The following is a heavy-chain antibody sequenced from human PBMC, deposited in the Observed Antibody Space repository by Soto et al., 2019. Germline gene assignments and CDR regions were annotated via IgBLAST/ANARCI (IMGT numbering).Heavy chain of an antibody. CDR1: GFTFSSYW. V-gene: IGHV3-7*01. CDR2: IKQDGSEK. D-gene: IGHD6-19*01. Sequence: GGSLRLSCAASGFTFSSYWMSWVRQAPGKGLEWVANIKQDGSEKCYVDSVKGRFTISRDNAKNSLYLQMNSLRAEDTAVYYCARDKSSGWYPPWFDPWGQGTLVTVSS. J-gene: IGHJ5*02. CDR3: ARDKSSGWYPPWFDP.